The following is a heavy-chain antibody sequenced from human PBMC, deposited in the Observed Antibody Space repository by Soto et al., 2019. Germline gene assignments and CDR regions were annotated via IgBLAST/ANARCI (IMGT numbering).Heavy chain of an antibody. CDR1: GFAFSSYA. V-gene: IGHV3-30*04. CDR2: LAYDGSNK. Sequence: PGGSLRLSCAASGFAFSSYAMHWVRQAPGKGLEWVAVLAYDGSNKYYADSVKGRFTISRDNSKNTLYLQMNSLRAEDTAVYYCARDLRGNYYDSSGYLEVWGQGTLVIVSS. D-gene: IGHD3-22*01. CDR3: ARDLRGNYYDSSGYLEV. J-gene: IGHJ4*02.